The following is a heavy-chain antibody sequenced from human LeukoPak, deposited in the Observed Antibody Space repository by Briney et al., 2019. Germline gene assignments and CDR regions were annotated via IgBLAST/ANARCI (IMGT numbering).Heavy chain of an antibody. D-gene: IGHD7-27*01. V-gene: IGHV3-66*04. CDR2: IYSGGST. Sequence: GGSLRLSCAASGFTVSNNYMTWVRQAPGKGLEWVSVIYSGGSTYYADSVKGRFTLSRDKSKNTLYLQMNSLRAEDTAVYYCARRSSINWGIDYWGQGTLVTVSS. CDR3: ARRSSINWGIDY. CDR1: GFTVSNNY. J-gene: IGHJ4*02.